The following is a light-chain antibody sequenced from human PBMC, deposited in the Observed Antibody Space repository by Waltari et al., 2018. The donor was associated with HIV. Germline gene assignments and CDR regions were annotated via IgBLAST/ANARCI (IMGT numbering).Light chain of an antibody. CDR3: QSADSTGSYPDV. V-gene: IGLV3-25*03. CDR2: KDN. Sequence: SYELTQPPSVSVSPGQTARITCSGDALPKQYAYWYQQQPGQAPLLVIYKDNERPSGIPERFSGSSSGTTVTLTISGVHTEDEADYYCQSADSTGSYPDVFGTGTKVTV. J-gene: IGLJ1*01. CDR1: ALPKQY.